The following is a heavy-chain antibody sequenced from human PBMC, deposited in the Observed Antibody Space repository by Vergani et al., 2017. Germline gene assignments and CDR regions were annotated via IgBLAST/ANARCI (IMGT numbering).Heavy chain of an antibody. Sequence: VQLVESGGGLVQPGGSLRLSCAASGFTFSTYAMTWVRQAPGKGLEWIGFIRSKTYGATTEYAASVRGRFTISRDDSKGIAYLQMSSLKKEDTAVYRCAVEIYDYGGSRDFDYWGQGTLVVVSS. CDR3: AVEIYDYGGSRDFDY. D-gene: IGHD4-23*01. CDR2: IRSKTYGATT. V-gene: IGHV3-49*04. CDR1: GFTFSTYA. J-gene: IGHJ4*02.